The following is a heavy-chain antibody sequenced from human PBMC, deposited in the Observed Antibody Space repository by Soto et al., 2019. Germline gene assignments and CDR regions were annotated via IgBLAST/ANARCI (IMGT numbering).Heavy chain of an antibody. CDR2: ISDSGSTI. J-gene: IGHJ4*02. D-gene: IGHD5-12*01. V-gene: IGHV3-23*01. CDR1: GFTFSSYA. CDR3: ARDEGGWLQLDY. Sequence: EVQLLESGGGSVQPGGSLRLSCAASGFTFSSYAMSWVRQAPGKGLEWVSGISDSGSTIYYADSVKGRFTISRDNAKNSLYLQMNSLRAEDTAVYYCARDEGGWLQLDYWGQGTLVTVSS.